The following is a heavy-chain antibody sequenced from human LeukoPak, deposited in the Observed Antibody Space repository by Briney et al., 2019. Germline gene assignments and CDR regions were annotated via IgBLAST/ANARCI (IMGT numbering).Heavy chain of an antibody. D-gene: IGHD6-13*01. J-gene: IGHJ6*03. CDR3: TRDTAAGSPYYYYYYMDV. Sequence: GGSLRLSCTGSGFTFGDYAVAWVRQAPGKGLEWVGFIRSKAYGGTTEYAASVKGRFTISRDDSKSIAYLQMNSLKTEDTAVYYCTRDTAAGSPYYYYYYMDVWGKGTTVTVSS. CDR1: GFTFGDYA. V-gene: IGHV3-49*04. CDR2: IRSKAYGGTT.